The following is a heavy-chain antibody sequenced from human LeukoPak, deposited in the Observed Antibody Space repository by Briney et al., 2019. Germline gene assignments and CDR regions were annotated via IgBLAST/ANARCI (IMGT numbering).Heavy chain of an antibody. Sequence: PSETLSLTCAVYGGSFSASYWNWIRQSPGKGLEWIAYIYYSGSTKYNPSLESRVTISVDTSKNQFSLKLSSVTAADTAVYFCARGYTSSWYPRADWFDPWGQGTLVTVSS. CDR3: ARGYTSSWYPRADWFDP. CDR1: GGSFSASY. J-gene: IGHJ5*02. V-gene: IGHV4-59*01. D-gene: IGHD6-13*01. CDR2: IYYSGST.